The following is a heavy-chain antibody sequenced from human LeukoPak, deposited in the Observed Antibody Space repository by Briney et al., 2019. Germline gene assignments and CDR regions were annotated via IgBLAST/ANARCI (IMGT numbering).Heavy chain of an antibody. Sequence: KPSETLSLTCTVSGGSISSGGYYWSWIRQHPGKGLEWIGYIYYSGSTYYNPSLKSRVTISVDTSKNQFSLKLSSVTAADTAVYNCARGGELPFDYWGQGTLVTVSS. J-gene: IGHJ4*02. CDR1: GGSISSGGYY. CDR3: ARGGELPFDY. D-gene: IGHD1-26*01. V-gene: IGHV4-31*03. CDR2: IYYSGST.